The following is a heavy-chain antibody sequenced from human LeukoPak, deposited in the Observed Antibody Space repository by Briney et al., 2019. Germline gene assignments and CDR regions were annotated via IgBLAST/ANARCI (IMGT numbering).Heavy chain of an antibody. CDR1: EFTFSTYA. CDR3: AKRSGSSGPYDR. D-gene: IGHD3-22*01. CDR2: ISASGSST. V-gene: IGHV3-23*01. J-gene: IGHJ5*02. Sequence: GGSLRLSCAAPEFTFSTYAMNWVRQAPGKGLEWVSVISASGSSTYYADSVKGRFTISRDNSKNTLYLQMNSLRVEDTAVYYCAKRSGSSGPYDRWGQGTLVTVSS.